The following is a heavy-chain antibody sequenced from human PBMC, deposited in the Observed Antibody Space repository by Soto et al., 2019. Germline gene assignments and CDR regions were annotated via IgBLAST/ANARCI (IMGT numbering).Heavy chain of an antibody. D-gene: IGHD4-17*01. Sequence: QVQLVQSGAEVKKPGSSVKVSCRASGGTFSNHAVGWVRQAPGHGLEWMGGIILPFGTANYAQKFQGSVTITADESRATTYMEFSSLRFEDTAVYYCARGPDYEGYFDFWGEGTLVTVSS. J-gene: IGHJ4*02. CDR2: IILPFGTA. CDR1: GGTFSNHA. V-gene: IGHV1-69*12. CDR3: ARGPDYEGYFDF.